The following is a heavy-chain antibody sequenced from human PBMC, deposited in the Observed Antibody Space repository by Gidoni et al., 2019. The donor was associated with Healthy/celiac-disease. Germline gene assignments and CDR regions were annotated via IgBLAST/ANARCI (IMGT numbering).Heavy chain of an antibody. CDR3: ARGQEGSGWYGYGYYYGMDV. CDR1: GGSISSSSYY. V-gene: IGHV4-39*07. CDR2: IYYSGST. Sequence: QLQLQESGPGLVKPSETLSLTCTVSGGSISSSSYYWGWSRQPPGKGLEWIGSIYYSGSTYYNPSLKSRVTISVDTSKNQFSLKLSSVTAADTAVYYCARGQEGSGWYGYGYYYGMDVWGQGTTVTVSS. D-gene: IGHD6-19*01. J-gene: IGHJ6*02.